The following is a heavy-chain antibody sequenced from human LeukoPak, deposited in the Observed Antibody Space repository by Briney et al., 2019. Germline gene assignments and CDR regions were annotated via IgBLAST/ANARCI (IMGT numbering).Heavy chain of an antibody. D-gene: IGHD1-14*01. J-gene: IGHJ4*02. CDR2: IRYDGSNK. V-gene: IGHV3-30*02. CDR1: GFNFSSYA. CDR3: ARGEGGILATPEDY. Sequence: GGSLRLSCAASGFNFSSYAMHWVRQAPGKGLEWVAFIRYDGSNKYHADSVKDRFTISRDNSKNTLYLQMNSLRAEDTAVYYCARGEGGILATPEDYWGQGTLVTVSS.